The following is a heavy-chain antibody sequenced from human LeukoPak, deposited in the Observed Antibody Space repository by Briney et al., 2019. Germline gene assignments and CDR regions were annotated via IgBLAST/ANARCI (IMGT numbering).Heavy chain of an antibody. D-gene: IGHD7-27*01. J-gene: IGHJ5*02. CDR1: GGSVSISIYY. CDR3: ASLGTPRS. CDR2: ISYSGTN. Sequence: SETLSLTCTVSGGSVSISIYYWGWIRQPPGKGLEWIGSISYSGTNYNNPSLKSRVSISIDTSKNQFSVKLTSVTAADTAMYYCASLGTPRSWGQGTLVTVSS. V-gene: IGHV4-39*01.